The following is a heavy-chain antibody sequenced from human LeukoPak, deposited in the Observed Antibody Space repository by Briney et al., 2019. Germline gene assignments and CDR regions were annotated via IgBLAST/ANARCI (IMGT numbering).Heavy chain of an antibody. Sequence: GGSLRLSCAASGFTFSDYYMSWIRQAPGKGLEWVAFIRFDGSNKYYADSVKGRFTISRDNSKNTLYLQMKSLRAEDTAVCYCAKGCGYEAQYYYYYLDVWGKGTTVTISS. CDR1: GFTFSDYY. D-gene: IGHD5-12*01. CDR2: IRFDGSNK. V-gene: IGHV3-30*02. CDR3: AKGCGYEAQYYYYYLDV. J-gene: IGHJ6*03.